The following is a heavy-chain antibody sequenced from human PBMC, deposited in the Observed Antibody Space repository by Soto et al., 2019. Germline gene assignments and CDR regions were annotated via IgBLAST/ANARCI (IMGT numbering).Heavy chain of an antibody. J-gene: IGHJ6*02. D-gene: IGHD6-13*01. CDR3: ARDPGGLAAAGISDYYYGMDV. V-gene: IGHV1-69*13. CDR2: IIPIFGTA. Sequence: SVKVSCKASGGTFSSYAISWVRQAPGQGLEWMGGIIPIFGTANYAQKFQGRVTITADESTSTAYMELSSLRSEDTAVYYCARDPGGLAAAGISDYYYGMDVWGQGTTVTVSS. CDR1: GGTFSSYA.